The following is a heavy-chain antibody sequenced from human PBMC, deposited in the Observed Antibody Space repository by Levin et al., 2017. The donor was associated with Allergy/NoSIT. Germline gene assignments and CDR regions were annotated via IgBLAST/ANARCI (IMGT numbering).Heavy chain of an antibody. Sequence: SGPTLVKPPQTLTLTCSFSGFSLTTSGVGVSWIRQSPGKALEWLALIFWEDDKSYSPSLRRRLTITKDTSKNQVVLTMTSMDPVDTATYYCVHRDGRRSFANWGQGTLVTVSS. CDR3: VHRDGRRSFAN. J-gene: IGHJ4*02. CDR1: GFSLTTSGVG. CDR2: IFWEDDK. D-gene: IGHD3-10*01. V-gene: IGHV2-5*02.